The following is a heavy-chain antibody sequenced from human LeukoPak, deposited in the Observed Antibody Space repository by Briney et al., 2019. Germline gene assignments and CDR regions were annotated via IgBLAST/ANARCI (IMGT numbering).Heavy chain of an antibody. Sequence: PGGSLRLSCAASGFTLSSYSMNWVRQAPGKGLEWVSSISSSSSYIYYADSVKGRFTISRDNAKNSLYLQMNSLRAEDTAVYYCARLQETYDILTGYSNRDYWGQGTLVTVSS. D-gene: IGHD3-9*01. CDR3: ARLQETYDILTGYSNRDY. V-gene: IGHV3-21*01. CDR2: ISSSSSYI. CDR1: GFTLSSYS. J-gene: IGHJ4*02.